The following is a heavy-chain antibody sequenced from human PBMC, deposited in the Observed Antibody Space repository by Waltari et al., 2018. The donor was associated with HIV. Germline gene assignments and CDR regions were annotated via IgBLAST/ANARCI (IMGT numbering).Heavy chain of an antibody. CDR1: GFTFSTFG. J-gene: IGHJ4*02. D-gene: IGHD5-18*01. V-gene: IGHV3-21*02. CDR2: ISGSSDYL. CDR3: ARRVSGYIYDFFDL. Sequence: EVQLVESGGGLVKPGGSLRLSCAASGFTFSTFGLNWVGQAPGEGLDWVSSISGSSDYLYYGDSVKGRFTISRDNAKDSLYLQMNSLRAEDTAIYYCARRVSGYIYDFFDLWGQGTLVTVSS.